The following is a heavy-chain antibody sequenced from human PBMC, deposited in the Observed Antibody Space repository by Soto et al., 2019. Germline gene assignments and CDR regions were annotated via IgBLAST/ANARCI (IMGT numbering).Heavy chain of an antibody. CDR1: GFTFSSYG. D-gene: IGHD3-16*01. J-gene: IGHJ4*02. V-gene: IGHV3-30*18. CDR2: ISYDGSNK. CDR3: AKRGGQRDDY. Sequence: QVQLVESGGGVVQPGRSLRLSCAASGFTFSSYGIHWVRQAPGKGLEWVAVISYDGSNKYYADSVKGRFTISRDNSKNTLYLQMNSLRAEDTAVYYCAKRGGQRDDYWGQGTLVTVSS.